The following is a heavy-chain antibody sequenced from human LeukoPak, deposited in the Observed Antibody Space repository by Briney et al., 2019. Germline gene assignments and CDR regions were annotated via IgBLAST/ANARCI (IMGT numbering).Heavy chain of an antibody. Sequence: PSGTLSLTCAVSGGSISSSNWWSWVRQPPGKGLEWIGEIYHSGSTNYNPSLKSRVTVSVDMSKNQFSVKLTSVTAADTALYYCARGHFPGGSSDSSAHPLGGFDSWGQGTLVTVSS. CDR2: IYHSGST. V-gene: IGHV4-4*02. J-gene: IGHJ4*02. D-gene: IGHD6-25*01. CDR1: GGSISSSNW. CDR3: ARGHFPGGSSDSSAHPLGGFDS.